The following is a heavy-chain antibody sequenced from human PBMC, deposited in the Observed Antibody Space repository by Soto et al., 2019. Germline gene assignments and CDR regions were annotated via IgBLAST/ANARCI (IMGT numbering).Heavy chain of an antibody. CDR3: AKSGCSSTSCYASAYFDY. D-gene: IGHD2-2*01. J-gene: IGHJ4*02. V-gene: IGHV3-23*01. Sequence: GGSLRLSCAASGFTFSSYAMSWVRQAPGKGLEWVSAISGSGGSTYYADSVKGRFTISRDNSKNTLYLQMNSLRAEDTAVYYCAKSGCSSTSCYASAYFDYWGQGTLVTVSS. CDR1: GFTFSSYA. CDR2: ISGSGGST.